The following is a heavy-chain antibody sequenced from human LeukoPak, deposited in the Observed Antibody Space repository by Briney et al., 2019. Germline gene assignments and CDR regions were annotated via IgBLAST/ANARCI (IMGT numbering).Heavy chain of an antibody. CDR1: GFTFSSYW. Sequence: GGSLRLSCAASGFTFSSYWVHWVRQAPGKGLVWVSRINSDGSSTSYADSVKVRFTISRDNAKNTLYLQMNSLRAEDTAVYYCARDLIDYGDYFYYYYYMDVWGKGTTVTVSS. J-gene: IGHJ6*03. CDR2: INSDGSST. D-gene: IGHD4-17*01. CDR3: ARDLIDYGDYFYYYYYMDV. V-gene: IGHV3-74*01.